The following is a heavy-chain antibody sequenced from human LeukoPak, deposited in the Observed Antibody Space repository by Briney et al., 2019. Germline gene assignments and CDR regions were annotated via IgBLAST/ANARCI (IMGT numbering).Heavy chain of an antibody. Sequence: PGGSLRLSCAASGFTFSSYTMHWVRRAPGKGLEWVAIIPYDGSNTYYADSEKGRFTISRDNSKNTLYLQMNSLRADDTAVYYCARPQSVGAIDYWGQGTLVTVSS. CDR2: IPYDGSNT. CDR1: GFTFSSYT. V-gene: IGHV3-30-3*01. CDR3: ARPQSVGAIDY. D-gene: IGHD1-26*01. J-gene: IGHJ4*02.